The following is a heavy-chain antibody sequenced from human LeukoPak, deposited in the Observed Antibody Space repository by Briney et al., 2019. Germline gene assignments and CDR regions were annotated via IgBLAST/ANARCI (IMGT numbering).Heavy chain of an antibody. J-gene: IGHJ4*02. Sequence: GGSLRLSCAASGFTFSSYEMNWVRQAPGKGLEWVSLIYSGGSTDYTDSVKGRFTISRDNSKNTLFLQMNSLRAEDTAVYYCAKDKSMVRELDYWGQGNLVTVSS. CDR2: IYSGGST. CDR1: GFTFSSYE. CDR3: AKDKSMVRELDY. V-gene: IGHV3-66*02. D-gene: IGHD3-10*01.